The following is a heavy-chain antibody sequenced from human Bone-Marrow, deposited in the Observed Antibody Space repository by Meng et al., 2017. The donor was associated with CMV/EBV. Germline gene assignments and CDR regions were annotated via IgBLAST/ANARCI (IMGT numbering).Heavy chain of an antibody. J-gene: IGHJ6*02. CDR1: GYTFTGYY. Sequence: SVKDSCQASGYTFTGYYMHWVRQAPGQGLEWMGGIIPIFGTANYAQKFQGRVTITTDESTSTAYMELSSLRSEDTAVYYCAQGAMVYAYYYYYGMDVWGQGTTVTVSS. D-gene: IGHD2-8*01. CDR2: IIPIFGTA. CDR3: AQGAMVYAYYYYYGMDV. V-gene: IGHV1-69*05.